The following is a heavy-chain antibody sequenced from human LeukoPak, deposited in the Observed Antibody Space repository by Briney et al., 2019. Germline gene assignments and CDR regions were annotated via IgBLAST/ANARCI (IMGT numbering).Heavy chain of an antibody. D-gene: IGHD3-10*01. CDR3: AKPYLWFGELGY. V-gene: IGHV3-53*01. Sequence: GGSLRLSCAASGFTVSSNYMSWVRQAPGKGLEWVSVIYSGGSTYYADSVKGRFTISRDNSKNTLYLQMNSLRAEDTAVYYCAKPYLWFGELGYWGQGTLVTVYS. CDR1: GFTVSSNY. J-gene: IGHJ4*02. CDR2: IYSGGST.